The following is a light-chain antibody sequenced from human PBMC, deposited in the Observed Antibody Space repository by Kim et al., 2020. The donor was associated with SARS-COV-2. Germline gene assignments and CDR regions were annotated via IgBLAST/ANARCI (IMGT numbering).Light chain of an antibody. CDR1: SVRSYY. CDR3: KSRDSSGNRLV. J-gene: IGLJ3*02. Sequence: ALGQTVRITCQGDSVRSYYASWYQQKPGQAPVLVIFAKNNRPSGIPGRFSGSSSGNTASLTISGAQAEDEADYYCKSRDSSGNRLVFGGGTQLTVL. V-gene: IGLV3-19*01. CDR2: AKN.